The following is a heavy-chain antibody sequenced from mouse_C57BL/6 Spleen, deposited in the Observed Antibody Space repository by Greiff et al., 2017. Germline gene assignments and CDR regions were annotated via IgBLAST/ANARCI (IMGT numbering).Heavy chain of an antibody. Sequence: EVQLQQSGPELVKPGASVKISCKASGYTFTDYYMNWVKQSHGKSLEWIGDINPNNGGTSYNQKFKGKATLTVDKSSSTAYMELRSLTSEDSAVYYCARGGNWDGFAYWGQGTLVTVSA. J-gene: IGHJ3*01. V-gene: IGHV1-26*01. CDR2: INPNNGGT. CDR3: ARGGNWDGFAY. CDR1: GYTFTDYY. D-gene: IGHD4-1*01.